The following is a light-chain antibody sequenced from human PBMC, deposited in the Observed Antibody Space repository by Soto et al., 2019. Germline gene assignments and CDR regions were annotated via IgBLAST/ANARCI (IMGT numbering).Light chain of an antibody. CDR1: QSISNY. V-gene: IGKV1-39*01. Sequence: DFQMTQSPSSLSASVGDRVTITCRTSQSISNYLNWYQQNPGKAPKLLIYAGSTLESGNPLRFSFSGAVTEPTHTIIILQHEYLKTYHCQKSYRDPYTFGQGTRLGI. J-gene: IGKJ2*01. CDR3: QKSYRDPYT. CDR2: AGS.